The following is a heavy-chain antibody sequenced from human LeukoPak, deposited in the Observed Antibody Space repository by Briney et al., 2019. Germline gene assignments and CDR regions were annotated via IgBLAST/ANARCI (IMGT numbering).Heavy chain of an antibody. D-gene: IGHD6-19*01. J-gene: IGHJ4*02. Sequence: GGSRRLSCAASGFTFSDYYMSWVRQAPGKGLEWVSYISSSGSTIYYADSVKGRFTISRDNAKNSLYLQMNSLRAEDTAVYYCASDYSSGSLPDYWGQGTLVTVSS. CDR2: ISSSGSTI. CDR1: GFTFSDYY. V-gene: IGHV3-11*04. CDR3: ASDYSSGSLPDY.